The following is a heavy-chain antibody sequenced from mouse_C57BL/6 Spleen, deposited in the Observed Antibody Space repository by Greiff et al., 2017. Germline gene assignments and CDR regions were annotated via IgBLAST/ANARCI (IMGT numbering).Heavy chain of an antibody. CDR2: IYPRSGNT. Sequence: VKLVESGAELARPGASVKLSCKASGYTFTSSGISWVKQRTGQGLEWIGEIYPRSGNTYYNEKFKGKATLTADKSSSTAYMELRSLTSEDSAVYFCARKTTVVATNAMDYWGQGTSVTVSS. CDR3: ARKTTVVATNAMDY. V-gene: IGHV1-81*01. CDR1: GYTFTSSG. D-gene: IGHD1-1*01. J-gene: IGHJ4*01.